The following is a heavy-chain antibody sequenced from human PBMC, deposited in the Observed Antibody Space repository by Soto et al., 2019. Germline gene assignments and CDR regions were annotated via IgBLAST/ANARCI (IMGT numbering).Heavy chain of an antibody. J-gene: IGHJ3*02. D-gene: IGHD4-17*01. Sequence: QLQLQESGPGLVKPSETLSLTCTVSGGSISSSSYYWGWIRQPPGKGLEWIGSIYYSGSTYYNPSLKSRVTISVDTSKNQFSLKLSSVTAADTAVYYCARHRDDYGGTRPDAFDIWGQGTMVTVSS. CDR1: GGSISSSSYY. V-gene: IGHV4-39*01. CDR3: ARHRDDYGGTRPDAFDI. CDR2: IYYSGST.